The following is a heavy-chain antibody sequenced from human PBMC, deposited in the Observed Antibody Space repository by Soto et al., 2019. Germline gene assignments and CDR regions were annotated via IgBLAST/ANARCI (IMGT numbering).Heavy chain of an antibody. CDR1: GFSFSNAW. CDR2: IKTKTNGATT. D-gene: IGHD3-3*01. J-gene: IGHJ4*02. Sequence: QLLESGGGLVKPGGSLRLSCTASGFSFSNAWMSWVRQAPGKGLEWVGRIKTKTNGATTDYAAPVQGRFSISRDDSXXXLFXXMDSLQTEDTAVYYCTTTSIGLYFDHWGQGTLVTVSS. V-gene: IGHV3-15*01. CDR3: TTTSIGLYFDH.